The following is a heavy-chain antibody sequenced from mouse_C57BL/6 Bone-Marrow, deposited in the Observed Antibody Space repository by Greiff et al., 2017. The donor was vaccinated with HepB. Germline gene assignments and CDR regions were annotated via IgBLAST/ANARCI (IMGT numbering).Heavy chain of an antibody. V-gene: IGHV1-82*01. D-gene: IGHD1-1*01. CDR3: ALYGSSSAWFAY. CDR1: GYAFSSSW. Sequence: VQLQQSGPELVKPGASVKISCKASGYAFSSSWMNWVKQRPGKGLEWIGRIYPGDGDTNYNGKFKGKATLTADKSSSTAYMQLSSLTSEDSAVYFCALYGSSSAWFAYWGQGTLVTVSA. CDR2: IYPGDGDT. J-gene: IGHJ3*01.